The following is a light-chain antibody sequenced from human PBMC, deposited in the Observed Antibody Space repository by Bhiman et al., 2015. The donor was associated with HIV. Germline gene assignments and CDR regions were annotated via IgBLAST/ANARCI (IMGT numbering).Light chain of an antibody. CDR2: DVS. Sequence: QSALTQPASVSGSPGQSITISCTGTSSDVGGYNYVSWYQQHPGKAPKLMIYDVSSRPSGVSNRFSGSKSANTASLTISGLQAEDEAEYYCCSYAVTSTYVFGSGTRVTVL. J-gene: IGLJ1*01. CDR1: SSDVGGYNY. CDR3: CSYAVTSTYV. V-gene: IGLV2-14*03.